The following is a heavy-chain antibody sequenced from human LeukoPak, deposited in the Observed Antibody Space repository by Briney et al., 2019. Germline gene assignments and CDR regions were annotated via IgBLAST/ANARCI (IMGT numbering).Heavy chain of an antibody. V-gene: IGHV4-31*03. CDR3: ARAREGGGMDV. Sequence: PSQTLSLTCTVSGGSISSGGHYWSWIRQHPGKGMEWIGYIYYSGSTYYNPSLKSRVTISVDTSKNQFSLKLSSVTAADTAVYHCARAREGGGMDVWGQGTTVTVSS. CDR1: GGSISSGGHY. J-gene: IGHJ6*02. CDR2: IYYSGST.